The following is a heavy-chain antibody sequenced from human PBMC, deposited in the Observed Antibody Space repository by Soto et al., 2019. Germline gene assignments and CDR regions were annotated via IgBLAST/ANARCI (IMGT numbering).Heavy chain of an antibody. J-gene: IGHJ4*02. CDR3: ARDNSARVLDY. Sequence: SETLSLTCTVSGGSISSGDYYWSWIRQPPGKGLEWIGYIYYSGSTYYNPSLKSRVTISVDTSKNQFSLKLSSVTAADTAVYYCARDNSARVLDYWGQGTLVTVSS. CDR1: GGSISSGDYY. D-gene: IGHD2-21*01. CDR2: IYYSGST. V-gene: IGHV4-30-4*01.